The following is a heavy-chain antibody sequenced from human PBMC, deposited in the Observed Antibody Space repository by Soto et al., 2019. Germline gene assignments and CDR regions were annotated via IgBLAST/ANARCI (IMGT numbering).Heavy chain of an antibody. CDR1: GFTFSSYG. CDR3: ARDFYQSSGYCDY. CDR2: ISYDGSNK. Sequence: PGGSLRLSCAASGFTFSSYGMHWVRQAPGKGLEWVAVISYDGSNKYYADSVKGRLTMATDTSTGTAYMELRSLRSDDTAVYYCARDFYQSSGYCDYWGQGTLVTVSS. D-gene: IGHD3-22*01. J-gene: IGHJ4*02. V-gene: IGHV3-30*03.